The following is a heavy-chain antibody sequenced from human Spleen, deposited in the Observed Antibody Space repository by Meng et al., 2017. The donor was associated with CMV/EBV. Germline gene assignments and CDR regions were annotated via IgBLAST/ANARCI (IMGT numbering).Heavy chain of an antibody. J-gene: IGHJ5*02. CDR1: SMGGSDYD. Sequence: SMGGSDYDGGWIGRARGKGLGWIGSMYYSGSTYYSPSLKSRVTMSLDTSKNQFSLKLSSVTAADTAVYYCARHWGSIAAAGTIWFDPWGQGTLVTVSS. CDR3: ARHWGSIAAAGTIWFDP. CDR2: MYYSGST. V-gene: IGHV4-39*01. D-gene: IGHD6-13*01.